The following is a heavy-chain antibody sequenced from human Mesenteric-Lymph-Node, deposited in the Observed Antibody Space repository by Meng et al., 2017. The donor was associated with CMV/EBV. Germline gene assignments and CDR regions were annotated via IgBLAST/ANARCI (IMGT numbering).Heavy chain of an antibody. Sequence: QGQFHQGGAGLLRPSGPLSVTWAVYGGSFSGYYWNWIRQSPEKGLEWIGEINHSGSTTYNPSFTSRIIISVDTSTNQISLNMSSVTAADTAVYYCARGSSYDILTGYFDYWGQGALVTVSS. J-gene: IGHJ4*02. V-gene: IGHV4-34*01. CDR1: GGSFSGYY. CDR3: ARGSSYDILTGYFDY. D-gene: IGHD3-9*01. CDR2: INHSGST.